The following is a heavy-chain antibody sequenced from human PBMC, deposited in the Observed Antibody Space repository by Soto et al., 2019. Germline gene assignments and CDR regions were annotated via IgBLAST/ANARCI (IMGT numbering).Heavy chain of an antibody. V-gene: IGHV4-4*07. CDR3: ARDLYGGAGDWFDP. CDR1: GGSISSYY. CDR2: IYTSGST. Sequence: SETLSLTCTVSGGSISSYYWSLIRQPAGKGLEWIGRIYTSGSTNYNPSLKSRVTMSVDTSKNQFSLKLSSVTAADTAVYYCARDLYGGAGDWFDPWGQGTLVTVSS. D-gene: IGHD3-10*02. J-gene: IGHJ5*02.